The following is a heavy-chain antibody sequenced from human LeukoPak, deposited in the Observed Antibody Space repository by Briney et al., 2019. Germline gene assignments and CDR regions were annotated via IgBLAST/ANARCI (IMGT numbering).Heavy chain of an antibody. CDR3: ARDNSRCSGGNCYTVPWYFDL. J-gene: IGHJ2*01. V-gene: IGHV3-33*01. CDR2: IWYDGSNK. Sequence: GRSLRLSCAASGFTFSSYGMHWVRQAPGKGLEWVAVIWYDGSNKYYADSVKGRFTISRDNSKNTLYLQMNSLRAEDTAVYYCARDNSRCSGGNCYTVPWYFDLWGRGTLVTVSS. CDR1: GFTFSSYG. D-gene: IGHD2-15*01.